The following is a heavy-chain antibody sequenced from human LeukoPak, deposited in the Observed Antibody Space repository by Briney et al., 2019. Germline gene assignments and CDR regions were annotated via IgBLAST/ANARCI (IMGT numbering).Heavy chain of an antibody. CDR3: AKAVLNIVVVPAASRLKYYDILTGYYRSNYYYGMDV. J-gene: IGHJ6*02. CDR1: GFTFSSYA. D-gene: IGHD3-9*01. V-gene: IGHV3-23*01. Sequence: GGSLRLSCAASGFTFSSYAMSWVRQAPGKGLEWVSAISGSGGSTYYADSVTGRFTISRDNSKNTLYLQMNSLRAEDTAVYYCAKAVLNIVVVPAASRLKYYDILTGYYRSNYYYGMDVWGQGTTVTVSS. CDR2: ISGSGGST.